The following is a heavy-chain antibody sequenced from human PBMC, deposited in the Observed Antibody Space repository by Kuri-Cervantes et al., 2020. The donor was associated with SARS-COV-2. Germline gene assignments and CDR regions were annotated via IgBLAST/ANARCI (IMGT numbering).Heavy chain of an antibody. CDR2: IYSGGNT. Sequence: GESLKISCAASGFTVSSNYMSWVRQAPGKGLEWVSVIYSGGNTDYADSVKGRFTISRDNSKNTLYLQMNSLRAEDTAVYYCARGGLAAAAIFDYWGQGTLVTVSS. J-gene: IGHJ4*02. CDR1: GFTVSSNY. D-gene: IGHD6-13*01. V-gene: IGHV3-66*02. CDR3: ARGGLAAAAIFDY.